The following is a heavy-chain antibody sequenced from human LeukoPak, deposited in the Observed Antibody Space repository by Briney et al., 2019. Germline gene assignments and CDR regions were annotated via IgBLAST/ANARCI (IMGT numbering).Heavy chain of an antibody. Sequence: GSLRLSCAASGFTVSSNYMSWVRQPPGKGLEWIGSIYYSGSTYYNPSLKSRVTISVDTSKNQFSLKLSSVTAADTAVYYCARHMGFLEDYWGQGTLVTVSS. CDR1: GFTVSSNY. CDR2: IYYSGST. J-gene: IGHJ4*02. D-gene: IGHD3-3*01. V-gene: IGHV4-39*01. CDR3: ARHMGFLEDY.